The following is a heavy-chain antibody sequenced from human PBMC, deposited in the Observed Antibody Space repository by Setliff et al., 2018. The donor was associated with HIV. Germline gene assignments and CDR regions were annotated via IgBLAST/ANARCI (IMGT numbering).Heavy chain of an antibody. CDR1: GYTFTGYY. V-gene: IGHV1-3*01. Sequence: ASVKVSCKASGYTFTGYYMHWVRQAPGQGLEWMGWINAGSGDTKYSQKFQGRVSITRDTSASTAYMQLSSLTSEDTAVYYCARDHGNGRAYNFWSGYYSFDYWGRGTLVTVSS. CDR2: INAGSGDT. CDR3: ARDHGNGRAYNFWSGYYSFDY. J-gene: IGHJ4*02. D-gene: IGHD3-3*01.